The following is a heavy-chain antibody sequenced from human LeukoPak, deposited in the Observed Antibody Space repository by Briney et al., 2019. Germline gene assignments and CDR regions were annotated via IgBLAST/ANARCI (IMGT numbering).Heavy chain of an antibody. CDR2: ISSSSSYI. J-gene: IGHJ3*02. D-gene: IGHD6-6*01. CDR1: GFTFSSYS. V-gene: IGHV3-21*01. Sequence: KPGGSLRLSCAASGFTFSSYSMNWVRQAPGTGLEWVSSISSSSSYIYYADSVKGRFTISRDNAKNSLYLQMNSLRAEDTAVYYWARDQYSSPVPESDAFDIWGQGTMVTVSS. CDR3: ARDQYSSPVPESDAFDI.